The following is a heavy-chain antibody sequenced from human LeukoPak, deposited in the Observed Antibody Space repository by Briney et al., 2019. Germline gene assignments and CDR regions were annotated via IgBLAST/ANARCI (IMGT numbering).Heavy chain of an antibody. CDR1: GGSVTSGNYY. V-gene: IGHV4-61*02. CDR3: AREPPGY. Sequence: SETLSLTCTVSGGSVTSGNYYWNWIRQPAGKGLEWIGRIYTNGGAGYNPSLKSRVTISIDASKNQFSLKQSSVTAADTAVYYCAREPPGYWGQGILVTVSS. CDR2: IYTNGGA. J-gene: IGHJ4*02.